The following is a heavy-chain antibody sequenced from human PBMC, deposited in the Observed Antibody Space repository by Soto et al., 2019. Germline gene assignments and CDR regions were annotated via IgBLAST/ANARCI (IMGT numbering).Heavy chain of an antibody. D-gene: IGHD6-13*01. V-gene: IGHV3-48*01. CDR3: ASEYSSSGYGRNWFDP. CDR2: ISSSSSTI. CDR1: GVTFSSYG. Sequence: RGSLRLSCAASGVTFSSYGMNWFRQAPGKGLEWVSYISSSSSTIYYADSVKGRFTISRDNAKNSLYLQMNSLRAEDTAVYYCASEYSSSGYGRNWFDPCGQGTLVTVSS. J-gene: IGHJ5*02.